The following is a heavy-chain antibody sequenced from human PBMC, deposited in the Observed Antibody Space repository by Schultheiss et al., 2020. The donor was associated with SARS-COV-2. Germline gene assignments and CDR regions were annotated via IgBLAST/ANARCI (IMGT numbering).Heavy chain of an antibody. Sequence: GGSLRLSCKGSGFTTEWIAWVRQKPGKGLEWMGIIWPGDSDTRYSPSFQGQVTISADKSISTAYLQWSSLKASDTAMYYCARPRSGFDYGSIDYWGQGTLVTVSS. CDR3: ARPRSGFDYGSIDY. V-gene: IGHV5-51*01. J-gene: IGHJ4*02. D-gene: IGHD3-10*01. CDR2: IWPGDSDT. CDR1: GFTTEW.